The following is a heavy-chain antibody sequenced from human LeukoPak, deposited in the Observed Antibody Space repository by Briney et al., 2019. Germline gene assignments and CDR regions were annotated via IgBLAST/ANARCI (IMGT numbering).Heavy chain of an antibody. CDR3: ARKDMWELTYYFDY. Sequence: GGSLRLSCAASGFTFSSYGMHWVRQTPGKGLEWVAVISYDGSNKYYADSVKGRFTISRDNSKNTLYLQMNSLRAEDTAVYYCARKDMWELTYYFDYWGQGTLVTVSS. CDR2: ISYDGSNK. J-gene: IGHJ4*02. D-gene: IGHD1-26*01. V-gene: IGHV3-30*03. CDR1: GFTFSSYG.